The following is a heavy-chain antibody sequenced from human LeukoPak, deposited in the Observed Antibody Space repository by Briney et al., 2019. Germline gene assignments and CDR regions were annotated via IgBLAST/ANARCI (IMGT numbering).Heavy chain of an antibody. Sequence: SVKVSCKASGGTFSSYAISWVRQAPGQGLEWMGGIIPIFGTANYAQKFQGRVTMTRDTSISTAYMELSRLRSDDTAVYYCASDGSPKYCSGGSCYSFDYWGQGTLVTVSS. V-gene: IGHV1-69*05. CDR2: IIPIFGTA. CDR1: GGTFSSYA. J-gene: IGHJ4*02. D-gene: IGHD2-15*01. CDR3: ASDGSPKYCSGGSCYSFDY.